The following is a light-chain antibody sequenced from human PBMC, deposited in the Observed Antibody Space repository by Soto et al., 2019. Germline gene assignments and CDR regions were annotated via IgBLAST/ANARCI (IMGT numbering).Light chain of an antibody. V-gene: IGLV2-8*01. Sequence: QSALTQPPSASGSPGQSVAVSCTGTSSDVGGYNFVSWYQHHPGKAPKLLIFEVNKRPSGVPDRFSGSKSGNTASLTVSGLQAADEADYFCKSYAGSNTYVFGSGTKVTVL. CDR2: EVN. CDR1: SSDVGGYNF. CDR3: KSYAGSNTYV. J-gene: IGLJ1*01.